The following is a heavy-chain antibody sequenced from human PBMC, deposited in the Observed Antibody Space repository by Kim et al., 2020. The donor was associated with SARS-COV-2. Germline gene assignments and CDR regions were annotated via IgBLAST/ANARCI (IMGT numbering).Heavy chain of an antibody. Sequence: GGSLRLSCAASGFTFSSYWMHWVRQAPGKGLVWVSRINSDGSSTSYADSVKGRFTISRDNAKNTLYLQMNSLRAEDTAVYYCASPSSGWYVEDYWGQGTLVTVSS. V-gene: IGHV3-74*01. J-gene: IGHJ4*02. D-gene: IGHD6-19*01. CDR3: ASPSSGWYVEDY. CDR1: GFTFSSYW. CDR2: INSDGSST.